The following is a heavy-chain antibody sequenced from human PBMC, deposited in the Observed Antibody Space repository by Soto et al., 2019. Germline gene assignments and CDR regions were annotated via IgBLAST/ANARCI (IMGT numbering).Heavy chain of an antibody. Sequence: SVKVSCKASGGTFSSYAISWVRQAPGQGLEWMGGIIPIFGTGNYAQKFQGRVAITADESTSTAYMELSSLRSEDTAVYYCARISYSSSWYVLRYGMDVWGQGTTVTVSS. CDR2: IIPIFGTG. D-gene: IGHD6-13*01. CDR3: ARISYSSSWYVLRYGMDV. J-gene: IGHJ6*02. V-gene: IGHV1-69*13. CDR1: GGTFSSYA.